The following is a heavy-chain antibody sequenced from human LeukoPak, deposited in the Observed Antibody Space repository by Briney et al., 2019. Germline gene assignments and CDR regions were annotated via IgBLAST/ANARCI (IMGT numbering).Heavy chain of an antibody. CDR1: GGSISSYY. CDR2: ISGSGGTT. CDR3: AKDISWGSYIS. V-gene: IGHV3-23*01. D-gene: IGHD3-16*01. Sequence: ETLSLTCTVSGGSISSYYWSWVRQAPGKGLEWVSGISGSGGTTYYADSVKGRFTISRDNSKNTLYLQMNSLRAEDTAVYYCAKDISWGSYISWGQGTLVTVSS. J-gene: IGHJ4*02.